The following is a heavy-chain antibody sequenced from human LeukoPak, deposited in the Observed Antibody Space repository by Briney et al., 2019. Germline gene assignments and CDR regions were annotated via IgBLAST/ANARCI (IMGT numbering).Heavy chain of an antibody. V-gene: IGHV3-7*01. D-gene: IGHD3-3*01. CDR2: IKQDGSEK. CDR3: ARDTHYDFWSGYFALDY. J-gene: IGHJ4*02. Sequence: GGSLRLSCAASGFTFSSYWMSWVRQAPGKGLEWVANIKQDGSEKYYVDSVKGRFTISRDNAKNSLYLQMNSLRAEDTAVYYCARDTHYDFWSGYFALDYWGQGTLVTVSS. CDR1: GFTFSSYW.